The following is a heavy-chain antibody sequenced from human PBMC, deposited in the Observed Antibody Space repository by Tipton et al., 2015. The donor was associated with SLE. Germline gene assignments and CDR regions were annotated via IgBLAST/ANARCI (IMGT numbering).Heavy chain of an antibody. CDR2: ISSSSTI. D-gene: IGHD6-13*01. Sequence: SLRLSCAASGFTFSSYTMNWVRQAPGKGLEWVSYISSSSTIYYADSVKGRFTISRDNAKNSLYLQMNSLRAEDTAVYYCARGGIAGYYFDYWGQGTLVPVSS. V-gene: IGHV3-48*01. CDR3: ARGGIAGYYFDY. J-gene: IGHJ4*02. CDR1: GFTFSSYT.